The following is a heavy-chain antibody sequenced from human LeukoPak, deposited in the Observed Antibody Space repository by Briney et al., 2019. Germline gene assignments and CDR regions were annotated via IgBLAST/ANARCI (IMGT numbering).Heavy chain of an antibody. CDR3: ARGGDTFGGVIVTPFDY. J-gene: IGHJ4*02. V-gene: IGHV1-46*01. CDR1: GYTFTSYY. Sequence: ASVKGSCKASGYTFTSYYMHCLRQAPGQLLNLIGTINPSGGSTSYAQKFQGRVTMTRDTSTSTVYMELSSLRSEDTAVYYCARGGDTFGGVIVTPFDYWGQGTLVTVSS. D-gene: IGHD3-16*02. CDR2: INPSGGST.